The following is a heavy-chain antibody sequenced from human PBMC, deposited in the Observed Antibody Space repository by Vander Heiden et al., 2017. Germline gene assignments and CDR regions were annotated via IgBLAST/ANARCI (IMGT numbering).Heavy chain of an antibody. CDR2: ISARGGST. Sequence: EVQLLESGGGLVQPGGSLRLSCAASGFTFSNYAMSWVRQAPGKGLEWVSGISARGGSTYYTDSVKGRFTISRDNSKNTLNLQMNSLRAEDTAVYYCAKDAVVVTPDYWGQGTLVTVSS. J-gene: IGHJ4*02. CDR3: AKDAVVVTPDY. D-gene: IGHD2-21*02. CDR1: GFTFSNYA. V-gene: IGHV3-23*01.